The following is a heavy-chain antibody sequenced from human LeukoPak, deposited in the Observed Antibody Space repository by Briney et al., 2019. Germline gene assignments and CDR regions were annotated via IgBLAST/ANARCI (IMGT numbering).Heavy chain of an antibody. CDR3: ARDNGYSYGYPYYYYYMDV. CDR1: GVSISSYY. Sequence: PSETLSLTCTVSGVSISSYYWSWIRQPPGKGLEWIGYIYYSGSTNYNPSLKSRVTISVDTSKNQFSLKLSSVTAADTAVYYCARDNGYSYGYPYYYYYMDVWGKGTTVTVSS. J-gene: IGHJ6*03. D-gene: IGHD5-18*01. CDR2: IYYSGST. V-gene: IGHV4-59*01.